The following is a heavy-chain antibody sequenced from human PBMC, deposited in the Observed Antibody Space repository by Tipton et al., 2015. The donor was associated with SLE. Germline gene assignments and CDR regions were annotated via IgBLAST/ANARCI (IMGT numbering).Heavy chain of an antibody. D-gene: IGHD2-2*01. CDR1: GGSFSGYY. V-gene: IGHV4-34*01. CDR2: INHSGST. Sequence: TLSLTCAVYGGSFSGYYWSWIRQPPGKGLEWIGEINHSGSTNYNPSLKSRVTISVDTSKNQFSLKLSSVTSADTAVYYCARGVIVVVPAAKKTYWFGPWGQGTLVPVSS. CDR3: ARGVIVVVPAAKKTYWFGP. J-gene: IGHJ5*02.